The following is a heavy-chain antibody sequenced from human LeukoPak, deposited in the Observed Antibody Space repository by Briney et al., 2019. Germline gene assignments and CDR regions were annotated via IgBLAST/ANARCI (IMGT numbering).Heavy chain of an antibody. CDR3: ARVIRVDDRSGYRPPDY. CDR2: IKQDGSEE. D-gene: IGHD3-22*01. Sequence: SWGSLRLSCVASGFPFSSYWMSWVRQAPGKGLEWVANIKQDGSEENNVDSVKGRFTMSRANAKNSLYLQMNNQRAEDTAMYHCARVIRVDDRSGYRPPDYWGQGTLVTVYS. V-gene: IGHV3-7*01. J-gene: IGHJ4*02. CDR1: GFPFSSYW.